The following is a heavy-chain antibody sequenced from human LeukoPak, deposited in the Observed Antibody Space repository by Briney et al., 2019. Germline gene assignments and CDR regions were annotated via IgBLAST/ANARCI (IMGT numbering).Heavy chain of an antibody. V-gene: IGHV1-18*04. CDR1: GYTFTSYG. CDR2: VSAYNGNS. J-gene: IGHJ4*02. D-gene: IGHD6-19*01. CDR3: ARDGYSSWSGY. Sequence: ASVKVSCKASGYTFTSYGISWVRQAPGQGLEWMGWVSAYNGNSNYAQKFQGRVTMTTDTSTSTAYMELRSLRSDDTAAYYCARDGYSSWSGYWGQGTLVTVSS.